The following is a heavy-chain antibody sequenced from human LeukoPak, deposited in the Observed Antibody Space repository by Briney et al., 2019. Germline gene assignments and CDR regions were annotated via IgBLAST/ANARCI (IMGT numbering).Heavy chain of an antibody. V-gene: IGHV4-30-4*07. D-gene: IGHD3-10*01. CDR1: GGSISSGGHS. CDR2: ISYSGNT. CDR3: ARQTGSGLFSLP. J-gene: IGHJ4*02. Sequence: SQTLSLTCAVSGGSISSGGHSWSWIRQPPGKGLEWIGYISYSGNTYYNPSLKSRVTISVDTSKNQFSLKLSSVTAADTAVYYCARQTGSGLFSLPGGQGTLVTVSS.